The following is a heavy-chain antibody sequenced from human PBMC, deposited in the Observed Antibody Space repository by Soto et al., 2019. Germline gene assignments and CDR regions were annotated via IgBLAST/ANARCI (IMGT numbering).Heavy chain of an antibody. J-gene: IGHJ6*02. CDR3: ARDRRVTFGGEVMDV. V-gene: IGHV3-30*03. D-gene: IGHD3-16*01. Sequence: PGGSLRLSCAASGFTFRNFVMHWVRQAPGKGLEWVAVISYAGNNIYYADSVKGRFTISRDNSGNTLYLEMSSLRGEDTAVYYCARDRRVTFGGEVMDVWGQGTAVTVSS. CDR2: ISYAGNNI. CDR1: GFTFRNFV.